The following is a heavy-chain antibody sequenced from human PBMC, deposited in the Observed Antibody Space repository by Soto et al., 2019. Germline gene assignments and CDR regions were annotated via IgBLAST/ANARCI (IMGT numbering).Heavy chain of an antibody. Sequence: QVQLQESGPGLVKPSQTLSLTCTVSGGSISSGDYYWSWIRQPPGKGLEWIGYIYYSGSTYYNPSLHSRASISADTSKNQFYLKLCTLTAADTAVYYCARAAWPTRLGYYYGMDVWGQGTTVIVSS. D-gene: IGHD5-12*01. CDR2: IYYSGST. J-gene: IGHJ6*02. V-gene: IGHV4-30-4*01. CDR1: GGSISSGDYY. CDR3: ARAAWPTRLGYYYGMDV.